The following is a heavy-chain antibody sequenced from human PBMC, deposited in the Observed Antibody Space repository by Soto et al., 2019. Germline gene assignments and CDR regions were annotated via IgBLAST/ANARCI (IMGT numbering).Heavy chain of an antibody. J-gene: IGHJ6*02. CDR3: ARVYGDYVGYYYYGMDV. D-gene: IGHD4-17*01. V-gene: IGHV1-69*01. CDR2: IIPIFGTA. CDR1: GGTFSSYA. Sequence: QVQLVQSGAEVKKPGSSVKVSCKASGGTFSSYAISWVRQAPGQGLEWMGGIIPIFGTANYAQKFQGRVTITADDSTSTAYMELSSLRSEDTAVYYCARVYGDYVGYYYYGMDVWGQGTTVTVSS.